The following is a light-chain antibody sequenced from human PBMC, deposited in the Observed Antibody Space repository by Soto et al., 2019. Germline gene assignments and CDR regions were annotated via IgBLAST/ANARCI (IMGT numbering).Light chain of an antibody. Sequence: EIVLTQSPGTLSLSPGERATLSCRASQSITSNYLAWYQQKPGQAPRLLISGASSSAAGIPDRFSGSGSGPDFTLTISRLEPEDFVVYYCQQYGGSQRTFGGGNKVEI. J-gene: IGKJ4*01. CDR3: QQYGGSQRT. CDR2: GAS. CDR1: QSITSNY. V-gene: IGKV3-20*01.